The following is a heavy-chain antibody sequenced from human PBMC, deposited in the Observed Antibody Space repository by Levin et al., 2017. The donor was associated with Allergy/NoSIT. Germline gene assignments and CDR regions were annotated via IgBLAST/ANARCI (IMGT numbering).Heavy chain of an antibody. CDR1: GFTFSSYW. J-gene: IGHJ4*02. CDR2: IKQDGSEK. D-gene: IGHD3-10*01. V-gene: IGHV3-7*04. CDR3: ARARRNGFGEGVDY. Sequence: GGSLRLSCVDSGFTFSSYWMSWVRQAPGKGLEWVAVIKQDGSEKYYMDSVKGRFTISRDNAKNSLYLQMNSLRAEDTAVYYCARARRNGFGEGVDYWGQGTLVTVSS.